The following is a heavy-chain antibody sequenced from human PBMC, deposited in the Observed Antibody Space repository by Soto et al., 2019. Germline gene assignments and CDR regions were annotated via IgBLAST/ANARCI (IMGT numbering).Heavy chain of an antibody. Sequence: QVQLVESGGGVVQPGRSLRLSCAASGFPFTSYGMHWVREGPDKGLEWVAIISYDGSDKYYADSVKGRFTISRDNSKNTLYLQMNSLRPEDAALYYCVWGKYYFDYRGEGSLVIVSS. V-gene: IGHV3-30*03. CDR3: VWGKYYFDY. CDR1: GFPFTSYG. D-gene: IGHD7-27*01. CDR2: ISYDGSDK. J-gene: IGHJ4*02.